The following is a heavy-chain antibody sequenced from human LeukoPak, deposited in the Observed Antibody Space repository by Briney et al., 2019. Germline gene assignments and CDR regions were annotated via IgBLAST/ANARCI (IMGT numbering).Heavy chain of an antibody. V-gene: IGHV1-69*13. CDR1: GGTFSSYA. Sequence: ASVKVSCKASGGTFSSYAISWVRQAPGQGLKWMGGIIPIFGTANYAQKFQGRVTITADESTSTAYMELSSLRSEDTAVYYCASHYDILTGYFHWGQGTLVTVSS. CDR2: IIPIFGTA. D-gene: IGHD3-9*01. J-gene: IGHJ4*02. CDR3: ASHYDILTGYFH.